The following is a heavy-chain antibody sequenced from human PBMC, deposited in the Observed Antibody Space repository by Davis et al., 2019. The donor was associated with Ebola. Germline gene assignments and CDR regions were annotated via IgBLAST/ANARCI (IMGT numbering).Heavy chain of an antibody. J-gene: IGHJ4*02. CDR2: IYYSGST. Sequence: PGGSLRLSCTVSGGSISSYYWSWIRQPPGKGLEWIGYIYYSGSTNYNPSLKSRVTISIDKSKNHFSLKLSSVTAADTAVYYCARSGVEQLALFGDYWGQGTLVTVSS. CDR3: ARSGVEQLALFGDY. D-gene: IGHD6-6*01. V-gene: IGHV4-59*12. CDR1: GGSISSYY.